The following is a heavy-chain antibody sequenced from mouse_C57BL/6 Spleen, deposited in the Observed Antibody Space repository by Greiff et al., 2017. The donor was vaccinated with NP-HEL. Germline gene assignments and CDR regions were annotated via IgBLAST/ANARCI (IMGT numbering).Heavy chain of an antibody. V-gene: IGHV1-55*01. J-gene: IGHJ2*01. D-gene: IGHD1-1*02. CDR1: GYTFTSYW. CDR2: IYPGSGST. Sequence: QVQLQQPGAELVKPGASVKMSCKASGYTFTSYWITWVKQRPGQGLEWIGVIYPGSGSTNYNEKFKGKATLTADTSSSTAYMQLSSLTSEDSAVYYYARGGWEDYWGQGTTLTVSS. CDR3: ARGGWEDY.